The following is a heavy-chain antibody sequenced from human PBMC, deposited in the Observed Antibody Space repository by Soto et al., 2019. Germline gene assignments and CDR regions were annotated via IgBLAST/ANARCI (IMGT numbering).Heavy chain of an antibody. J-gene: IGHJ4*02. V-gene: IGHV4-59*01. CDR2: VYNSGST. D-gene: IGHD6-13*01. CDR3: ARYRREAVAGYTLDN. Sequence: SETLSLTCTVSGGSISSNYWTRIRQPPGKGLEWIGYVYNSGSTNYNPSRKSRVTISEDTSKSQFSLKVNSMTAADTAVYYCARYRREAVAGYTLDNWGQGILVTVSS. CDR1: GGSISSNY.